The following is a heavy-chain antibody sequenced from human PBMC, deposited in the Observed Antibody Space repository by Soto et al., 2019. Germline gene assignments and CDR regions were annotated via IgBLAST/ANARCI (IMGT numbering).Heavy chain of an antibody. CDR1: GFTFSDYY. CDR2: ISSSGFYT. J-gene: IGHJ5*02. V-gene: IGHV3-11*06. CDR3: ARDHSGGVTATPGWFDP. Sequence: PGGSLRLSCAASGFTFSDYYMSWIRQAPGRGLEWVSYISSSGFYTNYADSVKGRFTISRDNAKNSLYLQMNSLRAEDTAVYYCARDHSGGVTATPGWFDPWGQGTLVTVSS. D-gene: IGHD2-15*01.